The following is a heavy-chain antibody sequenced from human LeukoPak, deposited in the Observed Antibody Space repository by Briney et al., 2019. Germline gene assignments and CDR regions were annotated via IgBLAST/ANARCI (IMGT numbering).Heavy chain of an antibody. CDR2: ISSSSSYI. J-gene: IGHJ6*02. V-gene: IGHV3-21*01. CDR3: ARKITISGYGMDV. D-gene: IGHD3-9*01. Sequence: GGSLRLSCAASGFTFSSYSMNWVRQAPGKGLEWVSSISSSSSYIYYADSVKGRFTISRDNAKNSLYLQMNSLRAEDMAVYYCARKITISGYGMDVWGQGTTVTVSS. CDR1: GFTFSSYS.